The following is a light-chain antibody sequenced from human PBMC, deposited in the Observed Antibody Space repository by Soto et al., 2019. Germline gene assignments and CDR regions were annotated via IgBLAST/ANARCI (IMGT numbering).Light chain of an antibody. V-gene: IGKV2-28*01. J-gene: IGKJ4*01. CDR3: MQSLQTLPLT. Sequence: DIVMTQSPLSLPVTPGEPASISCRSSQSLLHSNGYNYLDWYLQKPGQSPQLLIYLASNRDSGVPDRFSGSGSGTDFTLKISRVEAEDVGVNYCMQSLQTLPLTFGGGTKVEMK. CDR2: LAS. CDR1: QSLLHSNGYNY.